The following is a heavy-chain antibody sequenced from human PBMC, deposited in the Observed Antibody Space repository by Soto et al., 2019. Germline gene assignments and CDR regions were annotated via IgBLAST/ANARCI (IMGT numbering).Heavy chain of an antibody. Sequence: QVQLQESGPGLVKPSETLSLTCSVSGDSLSTGNWWTWVRQSPGKGLQWIGQIYHVGTTNYNPALKTRVSFSVDNSTNQFSLKLTSMTAADTAVYYCARASYGLGFFDYWGQGTLVAVSS. D-gene: IGHD4-17*01. CDR3: ARASYGLGFFDY. J-gene: IGHJ4*02. CDR2: IYHVGTT. V-gene: IGHV4-4*02. CDR1: GDSLSTGNW.